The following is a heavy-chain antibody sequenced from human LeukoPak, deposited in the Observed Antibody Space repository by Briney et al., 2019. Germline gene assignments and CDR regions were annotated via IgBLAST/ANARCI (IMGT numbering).Heavy chain of an antibody. CDR1: GGSISSYY. Sequence: SETLSLTCTVSGGSISSYYWSWIRQPPGKGLEWIGNIYNSGSTNYNPSLKSRVTMSVDPSKNQFSLRLSSVTAADTAVYYCARDGMATPYWGQGTLVTVSS. J-gene: IGHJ4*02. CDR3: ARDGMATPY. CDR2: IYNSGST. D-gene: IGHD5-24*01. V-gene: IGHV4-59*01.